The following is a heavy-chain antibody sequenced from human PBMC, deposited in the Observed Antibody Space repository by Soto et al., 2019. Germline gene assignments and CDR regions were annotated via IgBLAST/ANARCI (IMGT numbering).Heavy chain of an antibody. J-gene: IGHJ4*02. Sequence: SETLSLTCTVSGGSISSYYWSWIRQPPGKGLEWIGYIYYSGSTNYNPSLKSRVTISVDTSKNQFSLKLSSVTAADTAVYYCASHYGSGSYGPFDYWGQGTLVTVSS. CDR1: GGSISSYY. V-gene: IGHV4-59*12. D-gene: IGHD3-10*01. CDR3: ASHYGSGSYGPFDY. CDR2: IYYSGST.